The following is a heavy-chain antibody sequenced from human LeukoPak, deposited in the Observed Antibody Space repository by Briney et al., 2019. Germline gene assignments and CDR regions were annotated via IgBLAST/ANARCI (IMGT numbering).Heavy chain of an antibody. CDR3: ARIGYSSSSLDY. CDR2: ISGSGGST. D-gene: IGHD6-6*01. V-gene: IGHV3-23*01. Sequence: QAGGSLRLSCAASGFTFSSYAMSWVRQAPGKGLEWVSAISGSGGSTYYADSVKGRFTISRDNSKNTLYLQMNSLRAEDTALYYCARIGYSSSSLDYWGQGSLVTVSS. J-gene: IGHJ4*02. CDR1: GFTFSSYA.